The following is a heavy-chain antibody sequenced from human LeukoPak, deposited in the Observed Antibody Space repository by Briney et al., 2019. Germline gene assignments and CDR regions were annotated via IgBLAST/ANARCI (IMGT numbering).Heavy chain of an antibody. J-gene: IGHJ3*02. V-gene: IGHV4-38-2*02. CDR2: IHQSGST. Sequence: SETLSLTCTVSGYSISSGYYWGWIRQPPGKGLEWIGNIHQSGSTYYNPSVKSRVSISMDTSKNQFSLKLSSVTAADTAVYYCARSRWELAGAFDIWGQGTMVTVSS. CDR1: GYSISSGYY. CDR3: ARSRWELAGAFDI. D-gene: IGHD1-26*01.